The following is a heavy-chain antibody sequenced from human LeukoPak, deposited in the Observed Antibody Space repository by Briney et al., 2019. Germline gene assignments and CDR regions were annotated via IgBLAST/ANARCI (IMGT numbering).Heavy chain of an antibody. V-gene: IGHV3-23*01. CDR2: ISTSGGVT. D-gene: IGHD6-13*01. J-gene: IGHJ4*02. Sequence: GGSLRLSCAASGFTFSSYALSWVRQAPGKGLEWVSHISTSGGVTYYADSVKGRFTTSRDNSKNTLYLQMNSLRAEDTAVYYCAKDSSSSWYYFDCWGQGALVTVSS. CDR1: GFTFSSYA. CDR3: AKDSSSSWYYFDC.